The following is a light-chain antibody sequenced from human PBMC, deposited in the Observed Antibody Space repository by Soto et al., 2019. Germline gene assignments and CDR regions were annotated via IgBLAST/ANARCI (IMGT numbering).Light chain of an antibody. J-gene: IGKJ1*01. CDR2: GAS. CDR3: QQYAGSPRT. CDR1: QSVRSNS. V-gene: IGKV3-20*01. Sequence: EIVLTQSPGTLSLSPGERATLSCRASQSVRSNSLAWFQQKPGQAPRLLIYGASSSATGIPDRFTCSGSGAYFTLTITRLEPEDFAVYFWQQYAGSPRTFGQGTEVGSK.